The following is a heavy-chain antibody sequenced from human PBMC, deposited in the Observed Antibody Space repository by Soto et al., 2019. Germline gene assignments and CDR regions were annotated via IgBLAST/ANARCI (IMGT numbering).Heavy chain of an antibody. V-gene: IGHV3-9*01. CDR1: GFTFDDYA. CDR3: AKDLPDYDFWSGPGGNAFDI. J-gene: IGHJ3*02. CDR2: ISWNSGSI. D-gene: IGHD3-3*01. Sequence: GGSLRLSCAASGFTFDDYAMHWVRQAPGKGLEWVSGISWNSGSIGYADSVKGRFTIPRDNAKNSLYLQMNSLRAEDTALYYCAKDLPDYDFWSGPGGNAFDIWGQGTMVTVSS.